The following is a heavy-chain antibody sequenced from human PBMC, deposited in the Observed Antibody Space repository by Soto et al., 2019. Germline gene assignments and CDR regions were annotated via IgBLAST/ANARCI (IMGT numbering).Heavy chain of an antibody. V-gene: IGHV1-2*02. CDR1: GYTFTGYY. J-gene: IGHJ6*02. CDR3: ARERYQVISDGMDV. Sequence: QVQLVQSGADVKTPGASVRVSCKASGYTFTGYYVHWVREAPGQGLEWMGWINPETGGTSYAQKFQGRVTLSRDTSINTAYPELSRLRFDDAAVYFCARERYQVISDGMDVWGQGTTVTVSS. D-gene: IGHD2-2*01. CDR2: INPETGGT.